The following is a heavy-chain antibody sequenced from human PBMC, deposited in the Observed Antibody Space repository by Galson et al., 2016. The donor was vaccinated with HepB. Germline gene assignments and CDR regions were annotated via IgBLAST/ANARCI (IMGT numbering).Heavy chain of an antibody. D-gene: IGHD1-1*01. CDR2: INSDESRT. V-gene: IGHV3-74*01. Sequence: SLRLSCAASGYIFSNYAMTWVRQAPGKGLVWVSSINSDESRTNYADSVKGRFTFSRDNTKNTLYLHMNSLGAEDTAVYFCARGSNDWAGIDYWGQGTLVTVSS. CDR1: GYIFSNYA. J-gene: IGHJ4*02. CDR3: ARGSNDWAGIDY.